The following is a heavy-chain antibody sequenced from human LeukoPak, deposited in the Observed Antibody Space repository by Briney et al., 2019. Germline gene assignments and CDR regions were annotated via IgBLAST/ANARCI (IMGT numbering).Heavy chain of an antibody. CDR3: ARGYGYGDYVEGLDY. J-gene: IGHJ4*02. Sequence: GGSLRLSCAASGLTFSDHYMDWVRQAPGKGLEWVGRTTNKANSYTTYYAASVKGRFTISRDDSKNSLYLQMNSLKTEDTAVYYCARGYGYGDYVEGLDYWGQGTLVTVSS. V-gene: IGHV3-72*01. CDR1: GLTFSDHY. CDR2: TTNKANSYTT. D-gene: IGHD4-17*01.